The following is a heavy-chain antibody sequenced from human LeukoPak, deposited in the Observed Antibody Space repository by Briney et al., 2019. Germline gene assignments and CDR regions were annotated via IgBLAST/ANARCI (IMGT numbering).Heavy chain of an antibody. D-gene: IGHD6-6*01. J-gene: IGHJ6*02. CDR1: GYTFTSYA. Sequence: ASVKASCKASGYTFTSYAIHWVRQAPGQRLEWMGWISAGNGNTKYSQNFQGRVTFISNTSATTAFMELSSLRSEDAAVYYCATHSSSSLFYYYGMDVWGQGTTVTVSS. V-gene: IGHV1-3*01. CDR2: ISAGNGNT. CDR3: ATHSSSSLFYYYGMDV.